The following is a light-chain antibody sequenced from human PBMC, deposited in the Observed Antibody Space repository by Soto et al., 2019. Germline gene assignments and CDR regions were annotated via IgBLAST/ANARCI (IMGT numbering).Light chain of an antibody. V-gene: IGLV2-8*01. Sequence: QSALTQPPSASESPGQSVTISCSGTLGDVGGYYYVSWYQHHPGRAPKLLIYDVDKRPPGVPSRFSGSKSGNTASLTVSGLQADDEADYYCSSYTRSNPVLFGGGTKVTVL. J-gene: IGLJ2*01. CDR2: DVD. CDR3: SSYTRSNPVL. CDR1: LGDVGGYYY.